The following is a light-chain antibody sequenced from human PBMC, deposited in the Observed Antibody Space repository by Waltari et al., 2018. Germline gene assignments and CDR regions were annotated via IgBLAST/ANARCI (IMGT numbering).Light chain of an antibody. J-gene: IGLJ3*02. CDR2: YVS. V-gene: IGLV2-23*02. Sequence: QSALTQPVSVSGSPGQSVTISCTGTSNNVVDYHLASWFHHHPDQAPKLLIFYVSQRPSGVSNRFSGSKSGNTASLTISGLQTEDEADYYCCSYSTGGSWMFGGGTKLTVL. CDR3: CSYSTGGSWM. CDR1: SNNVVDYHL.